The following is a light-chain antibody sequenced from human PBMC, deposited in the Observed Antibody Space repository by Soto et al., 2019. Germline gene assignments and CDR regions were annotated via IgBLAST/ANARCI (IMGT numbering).Light chain of an antibody. Sequence: DIVMTQSPDSLPVSLGERATINCKSSQSVLYSSNNKNYLAWYQQKPGQPPKLLIYWASTRESGVPDRFRGSGSGTDFTLTISSLQAEDVAVYYCQQYYNTPYTFGQGTKLEIK. CDR3: QQYYNTPYT. CDR1: QSVLYSSNNKNY. V-gene: IGKV4-1*01. J-gene: IGKJ2*01. CDR2: WAS.